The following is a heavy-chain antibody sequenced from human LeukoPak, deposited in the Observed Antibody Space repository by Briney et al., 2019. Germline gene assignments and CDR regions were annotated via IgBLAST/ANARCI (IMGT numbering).Heavy chain of an antibody. CDR2: IIPILGIA. V-gene: IGHV1-69*04. J-gene: IGHJ4*02. CDR1: GGTFSSYA. Sequence: SVKVSCKASGGTFSSYAISWVRQAPGQGLEWMGRIIPILGIANYAQKFQGRVTMTRDTSTSTVYMELSSLRSEDTAVYYCARDYHSSGYYYFDYWGQGTLVTVSS. D-gene: IGHD3-22*01. CDR3: ARDYHSSGYYYFDY.